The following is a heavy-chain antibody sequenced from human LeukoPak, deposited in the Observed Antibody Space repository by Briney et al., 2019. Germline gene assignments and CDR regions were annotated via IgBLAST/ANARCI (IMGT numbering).Heavy chain of an antibody. V-gene: IGHV4-34*01. CDR3: AGVVVVVAAAPFDY. CDR1: GGSFSGYY. J-gene: IGHJ4*02. D-gene: IGHD2-15*01. Sequence: PSETLSLTCAVYGGSFSGYYWSWIRQPPGKGLEWIGEINHSGSTNYNPSLKSRVTISVDTSKNQFSLKLSSVTAADTAVYYCAGVVVVVAAAPFDYWGQGTLVTVSS. CDR2: INHSGST.